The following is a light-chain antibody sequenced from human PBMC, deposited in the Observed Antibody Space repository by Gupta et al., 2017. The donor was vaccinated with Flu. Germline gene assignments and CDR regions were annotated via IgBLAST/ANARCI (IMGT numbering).Light chain of an antibody. CDR1: QSVSSY. Sequence: LSPGERATLSCRASQSVSSYLAWYQQKPGQAPRLLIYDASNRATGIPARFSGSGSGTDFTLTISSLEPEDFAVYYCQQRSTSFGGGTKVEIK. V-gene: IGKV3-11*01. CDR2: DAS. J-gene: IGKJ4*01. CDR3: QQRSTS.